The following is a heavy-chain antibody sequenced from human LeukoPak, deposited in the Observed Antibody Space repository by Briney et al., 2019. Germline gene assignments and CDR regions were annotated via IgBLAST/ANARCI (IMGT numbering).Heavy chain of an antibody. Sequence: GESLKISCKGSGYSFTSYWIGWVRQMPGKGLEGMGIIYPGDSDTRYSPSFQGQVTISADKSISNAYLQWSSLKASDTAMYYCASPTPTYYDFWSGYPTTDAFDIWGHGTMVTVSS. J-gene: IGHJ3*02. CDR2: IYPGDSDT. V-gene: IGHV5-51*01. CDR1: GYSFTSYW. CDR3: ASPTPTYYDFWSGYPTTDAFDI. D-gene: IGHD3-3*01.